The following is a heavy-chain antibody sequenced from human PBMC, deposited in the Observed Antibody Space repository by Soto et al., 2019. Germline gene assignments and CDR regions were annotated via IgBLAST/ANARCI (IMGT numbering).Heavy chain of an antibody. V-gene: IGHV3-30*18. J-gene: IGHJ4*02. Sequence: QVQLVESGGGVVQPGGSLRVSCSASGFTFSSYAMHWVRQAPGQGLEWVAVIVSDGDLEYYAESVRGRFTISRDNSKNTLSLEMSSLGPDDTAVYYCAKDGPRGDEYDSSGYPDYWGQGTLVSVSS. D-gene: IGHD3-22*01. CDR3: AKDGPRGDEYDSSGYPDY. CDR2: IVSDGDLE. CDR1: GFTFSSYA.